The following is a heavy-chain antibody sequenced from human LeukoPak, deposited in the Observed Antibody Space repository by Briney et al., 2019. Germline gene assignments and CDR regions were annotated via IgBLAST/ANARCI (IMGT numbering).Heavy chain of an antibody. CDR3: ARAAAPEKADGYNYYFDY. CDR1: GFTFTNYA. V-gene: IGHV3-33*08. CDR2: IWYDGSNK. D-gene: IGHD5-24*01. J-gene: IGHJ4*02. Sequence: PGGSLRLSCAASGFTFTNYAMHWVRQAPGKGLEWVAVIWYDGSNKYYADSVKGRFTISRDNSKNTLYLQMNSLRAEDTAVYYCARAAAPEKADGYNYYFDYWGQGTLVTVSS.